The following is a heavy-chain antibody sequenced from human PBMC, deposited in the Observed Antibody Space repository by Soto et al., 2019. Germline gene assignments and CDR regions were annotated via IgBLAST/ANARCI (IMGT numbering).Heavy chain of an antibody. V-gene: IGHV3-23*01. J-gene: IGHJ3*02. CDR2: ITASGRTP. CDR3: AKVYVGESDGFDI. Sequence: VNLLESGGGLVQPGGSLRLSCAASGFTFSNFAMSWVRQAPGRGLEWVSEITASGRTPSYADSVKGRFTISKDEPKNTLYVQMNILRADDTAVYCCAKVYVGESDGFDIWGQGTMVTVSS. CDR1: GFTFSNFA. D-gene: IGHD3-16*01.